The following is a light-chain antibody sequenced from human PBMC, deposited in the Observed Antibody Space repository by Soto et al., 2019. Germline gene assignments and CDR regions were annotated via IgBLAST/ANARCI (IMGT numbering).Light chain of an antibody. J-gene: IGKJ4*01. CDR3: QQYNNWPLT. V-gene: IGKV3D-15*01. Sequence: MVMTQCPATLSVSPGERVTLSCRASHRVSSYLAWYQQKPGQAPRLLIYGASTRATDIPARFSGSGSGTDFTLTISSLQSEDFAVYYCQQYNNWPLTFGGGTKV. CDR1: HRVSSY. CDR2: GAS.